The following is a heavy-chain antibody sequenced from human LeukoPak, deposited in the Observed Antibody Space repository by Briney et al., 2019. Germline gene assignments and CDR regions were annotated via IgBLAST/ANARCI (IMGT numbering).Heavy chain of an antibody. CDR1: GGSISSYY. CDR2: IYYSWTT. V-gene: IGHV4-59*01. D-gene: IGHD6-13*01. J-gene: IGHJ4*02. CDR3: ARAEIAAGHDY. Sequence: SETLSLTCTVSGGSISSYYWSWMRQTPGKGLEGIGYIYYSWTTNSNPSLNSRVTISVDTSKNQFSLKLSSVTAADTAVYYCARAEIAAGHDYWGQGTLVTVSS.